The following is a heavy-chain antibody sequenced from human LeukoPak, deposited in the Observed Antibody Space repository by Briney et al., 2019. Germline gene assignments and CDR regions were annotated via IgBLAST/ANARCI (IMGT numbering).Heavy chain of an antibody. CDR2: SIPIFGTA. Sequence: SVKVSCKASGGTFSSYAISWVRQAPGQGPEWMGGSIPIFGTANYAQKFQGRVTLTPDESTSTAYMELSSLRSEDTAVYYCARGLRLFLPRVGTTDHYYYSYMDVWGKGTTVTVSS. D-gene: IGHD1-14*01. V-gene: IGHV1-69*01. CDR1: GGTFSSYA. CDR3: ARGLRLFLPRVGTTDHYYYSYMDV. J-gene: IGHJ6*03.